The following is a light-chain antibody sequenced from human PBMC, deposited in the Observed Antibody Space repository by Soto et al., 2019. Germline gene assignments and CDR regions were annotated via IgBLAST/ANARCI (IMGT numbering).Light chain of an antibody. CDR2: DAS. CDR1: QRLXDY. J-gene: IGKJ1*01. Sequence: ILLTQSPSTLSASVGDRVIITCRASQRLXDYLAWYQQKPGKAPKLLXYDASNFEIGFPSTFSGSGSGTDFTRTITGLQSEDCECYYWHQYNVWTWTFGLGTKVDIK. CDR3: HQYNVWTWT. V-gene: IGKV1-5*01.